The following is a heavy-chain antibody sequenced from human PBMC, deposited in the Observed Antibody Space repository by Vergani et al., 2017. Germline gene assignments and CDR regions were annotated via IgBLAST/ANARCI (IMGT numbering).Heavy chain of an antibody. Sequence: QVQLVQSGAEVKKPGASVKVSCKASGYTFTGYYMHWVRQAPGQGLEWMGWINPNSGGTNYAQKFQGRVTMTRATSISTAYMELRRLRSDDTAVYYCTGIAIEQQLFHWIDPWGQGTLVTVSS. V-gene: IGHV1-2*02. CDR3: TGIAIEQQLFHWIDP. J-gene: IGHJ5*02. D-gene: IGHD6-13*01. CDR1: GYTFTGYY. CDR2: INPNSGGT.